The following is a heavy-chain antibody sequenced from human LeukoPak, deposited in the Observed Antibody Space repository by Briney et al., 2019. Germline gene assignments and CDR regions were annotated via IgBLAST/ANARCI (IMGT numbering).Heavy chain of an antibody. CDR1: DGSISNYY. V-gene: IGHV4-59*01. J-gene: IGHJ3*02. Sequence: PSETLSLTCTVSDGSISNYYWSWIRQPPGKGLEWIGHIYYSGNTNYNPSLKSRVTISVDTSKNQFSLKLSSVTAADTAVYYCARSLYYYGSDSFDIWGQGTMVTVSS. CDR3: ARSLYYYGSDSFDI. CDR2: IYYSGNT. D-gene: IGHD3-10*01.